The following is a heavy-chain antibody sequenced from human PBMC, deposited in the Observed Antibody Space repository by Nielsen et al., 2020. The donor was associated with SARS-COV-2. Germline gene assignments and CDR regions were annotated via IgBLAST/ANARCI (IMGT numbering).Heavy chain of an antibody. V-gene: IGHV3-30*04. CDR1: GFTFNTYS. CDR2: MSSDGTDK. Sequence: GESLKISCAASGFTFNTYSIDWVRQAPGKGLEWVALMSSDGTDKNYADSVMGRFTISRGNSKNTLYLQMNSLRAEDTAVYYCARDAAYSRFDYWGQGTLVTVSS. CDR3: ARDAAYSRFDY. J-gene: IGHJ4*02. D-gene: IGHD4-11*01.